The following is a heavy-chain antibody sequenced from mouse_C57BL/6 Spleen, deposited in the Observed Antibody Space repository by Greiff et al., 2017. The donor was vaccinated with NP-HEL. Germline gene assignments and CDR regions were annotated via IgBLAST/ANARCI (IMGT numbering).Heavy chain of an antibody. CDR1: GYSITSGYY. V-gene: IGHV3-6*01. CDR3: ARELLLRSYAMDY. J-gene: IGHJ4*01. Sequence: EVQLVESGPGLVKPSQSLSLTCSVTGYSITSGYYWNWIRQFPGNKLEWMGYISYDGSNNYNPSLKNRISITRDTSKNQFFLKLNSVTTEDTATYYCARELLLRSYAMDYWGQGTSVTVSS. CDR2: ISYDGSN. D-gene: IGHD1-1*01.